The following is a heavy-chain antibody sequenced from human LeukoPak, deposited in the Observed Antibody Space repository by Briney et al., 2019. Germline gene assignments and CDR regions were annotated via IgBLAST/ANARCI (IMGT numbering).Heavy chain of an antibody. D-gene: IGHD3-10*01. CDR3: ASARGTYYYGSGSYYFFDY. Sequence: SETLSLTCTVSGGPISSSSYYWGWIRQPPGKGLEWIGSIYYSGSTYYNPSLKSRVTISVDTSKNQFSLKLSSVTAADTAVYYCASARGTYYYGSGSYYFFDYWGQGTLVTVSS. J-gene: IGHJ4*02. CDR1: GGPISSSSYY. V-gene: IGHV4-39*01. CDR2: IYYSGST.